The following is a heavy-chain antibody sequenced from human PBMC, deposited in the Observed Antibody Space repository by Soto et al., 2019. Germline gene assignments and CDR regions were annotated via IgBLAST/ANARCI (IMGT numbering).Heavy chain of an antibody. CDR1: GGSISSSSYY. CDR3: ASPRSRGGGKIVVVVAAPRPQMGAFDI. V-gene: IGHV4-39*01. Sequence: QLQLQESGPGLVKPSETLSLTCTVSGGSISSSSYYWGWIRQPPGKGLEWIGSIYYSGSTYYNPSLKSRVTISVDTSKNQFSLKLSSVTAADTAVYYCASPRSRGGGKIVVVVAAPRPQMGAFDIWGQGTMVTVSS. D-gene: IGHD2-15*01. CDR2: IYYSGST. J-gene: IGHJ3*02.